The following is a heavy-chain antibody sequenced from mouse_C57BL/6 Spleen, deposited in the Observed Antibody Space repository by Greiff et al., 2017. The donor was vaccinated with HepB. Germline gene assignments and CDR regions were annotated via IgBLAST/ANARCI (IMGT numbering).Heavy chain of an antibody. J-gene: IGHJ1*03. CDR1: GYSFTGYY. CDR3: ARSTTVGRYFDV. V-gene: IGHV1-42*01. Sequence: EVKLQESGPELVKPGASVKISCKASGYSFTGYYMNWVKQSPEKSLEWIGEINPSTGGTTYNQKFKAKATLTVDKSSSTAYMQLKSLTSEDSAVYYCARSTTVGRYFDVWGTGTTVTVSS. D-gene: IGHD1-1*01. CDR2: INPSTGGT.